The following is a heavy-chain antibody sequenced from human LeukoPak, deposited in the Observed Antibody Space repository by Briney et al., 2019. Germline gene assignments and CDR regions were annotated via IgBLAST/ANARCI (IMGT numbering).Heavy chain of an antibody. CDR1: GYTFTIYG. D-gene: IGHD6-19*01. CDR3: ARDRYTSFNIYLDS. CDR2: INTNTRNP. Sequence: ASVTVSSMASGYTFTIYGMNWVRQAPGQGLEWMGVINTNTRNPTYAQGFTGRFVFSLDTSVSTAYLQISSLKAEDTAMYYCARDRYTSFNIYLDSWGQGTLVTVSS. V-gene: IGHV7-4-1*02. J-gene: IGHJ4*02.